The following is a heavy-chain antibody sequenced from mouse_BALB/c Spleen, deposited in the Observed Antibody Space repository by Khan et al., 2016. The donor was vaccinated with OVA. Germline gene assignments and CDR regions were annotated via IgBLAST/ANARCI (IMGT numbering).Heavy chain of an antibody. CDR3: ARNHYYDGGLAY. D-gene: IGHD1-1*01. J-gene: IGHJ3*01. Sequence: QVQLKESGPGLVQPSQSLSITCTVSGFSLTNYGVHWVRQSPGKGLEWLGVIWSGGSTAYHAAFISRLIISKDNSKSQVFFKMNSLQPNDTAMYYCARNHYYDGGLAYWGQGTLVTVSA. V-gene: IGHV2-2*02. CDR1: GFSLTNYG. CDR2: IWSGGST.